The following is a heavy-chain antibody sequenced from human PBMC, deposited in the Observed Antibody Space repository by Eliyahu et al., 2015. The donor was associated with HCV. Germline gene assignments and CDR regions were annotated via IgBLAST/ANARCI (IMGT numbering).Heavy chain of an antibody. V-gene: IGHV4-59*01. D-gene: IGHD6-19*01. CDR3: ASGGGGIAVTGTGGWFDP. Sequence: QVQLRESGPGLVKPSETLSLTCXXSXXSITXYSWSWXRQPPGKGLXWIGYIHYSGSTNYXPSLKXRVTISLDTSKNQFSLNLTSVTAADTAIYYCASGGGGIAVTGTGGWFDPWGQGTLATVSS. J-gene: IGHJ5*02. CDR2: IHYSGST. CDR1: XXSITXYS.